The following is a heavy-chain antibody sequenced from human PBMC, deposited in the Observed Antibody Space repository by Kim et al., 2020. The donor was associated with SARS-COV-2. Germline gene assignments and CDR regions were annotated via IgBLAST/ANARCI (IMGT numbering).Heavy chain of an antibody. J-gene: IGHJ4*01. CDR1: GFSFRTYG. Sequence: GGSLRLSCVASGFSFRTYGMHWVRQAPGRGLEWVAVISNDGNHLLYRDFLKGRFTISRDNSKSTLYLQMNSLRNEDTAVYFCAKDYCSSVSCYNFFDFWG. CDR3: AKDYCSSVSCYNFFDF. D-gene: IGHD3-3*01. V-gene: IGHV3-30*18. CDR2: ISNDGNHL.